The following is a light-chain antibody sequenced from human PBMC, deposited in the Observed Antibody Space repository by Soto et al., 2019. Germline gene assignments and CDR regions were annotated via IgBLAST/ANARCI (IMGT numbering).Light chain of an antibody. J-gene: IGKJ1*01. CDR1: QSVRSN. V-gene: IGKV3-15*01. Sequence: EIVMTPSPATLSVSPGERATLSCRASQSVRSNLAWYQQKPGQAPRLLIYGASTSATGIPARFSCSGSGTESTLTNSSLQSEDFAVYYCQQYNNWPPWTVGQGTKVEIK. CDR2: GAS. CDR3: QQYNNWPPWT.